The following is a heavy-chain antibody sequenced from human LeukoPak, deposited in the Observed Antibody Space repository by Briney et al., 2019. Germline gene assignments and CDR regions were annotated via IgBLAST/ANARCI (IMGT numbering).Heavy chain of an antibody. Sequence: SETLSLTCTVSGGSISSGSYYWSWIRRPAGKGLEWIGRIYPSGSTNYNPSLKHRDTISVGTSKNQFSLKLSSVTAADTAVYYCARRVGYYYDSSGYYYPSEYFQHWGQGTLVTVSS. CDR2: IYPSGST. D-gene: IGHD3-22*01. V-gene: IGHV4-61*02. CDR1: GGSISSGSYY. CDR3: ARRVGYYYDSSGYYYPSEYFQH. J-gene: IGHJ1*01.